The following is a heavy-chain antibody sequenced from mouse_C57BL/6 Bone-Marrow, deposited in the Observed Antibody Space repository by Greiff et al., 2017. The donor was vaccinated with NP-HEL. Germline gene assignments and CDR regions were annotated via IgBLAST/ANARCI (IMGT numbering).Heavy chain of an antibody. J-gene: IGHJ1*03. D-gene: IGHD1-1*01. CDR1: GFTFSSYG. Sequence: EVNLVESGGDLVKPGGSLKLSCAASGFTFSSYGMSWVRQTPDKRLEWVATISSGGSYTYYPDSVKGRFTISRDNAKNTLYLQMSSLKSEDTAMYYCARQGEVARYFDVWGTGTTVTVSS. V-gene: IGHV5-6*01. CDR3: ARQGEVARYFDV. CDR2: ISSGGSYT.